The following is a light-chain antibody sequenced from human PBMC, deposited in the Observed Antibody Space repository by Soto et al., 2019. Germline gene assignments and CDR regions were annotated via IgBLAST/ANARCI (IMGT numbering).Light chain of an antibody. Sequence: QSVLAQPPSVSGAPGQRVTSSCTGSSSNIGAGYDVHWYQQLPGTAPKLLIYGNTNRPSGVPDRFSGSKSGTSASLAITGLQAEDEADYYCQSYDSSLSGSHVVFGGGTKVTVL. CDR2: GNT. J-gene: IGLJ2*01. V-gene: IGLV1-40*01. CDR3: QSYDSSLSGSHVV. CDR1: SSNIGAGYD.